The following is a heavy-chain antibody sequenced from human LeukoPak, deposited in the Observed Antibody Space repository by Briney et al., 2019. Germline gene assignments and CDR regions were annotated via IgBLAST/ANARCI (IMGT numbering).Heavy chain of an antibody. J-gene: IGHJ4*02. CDR1: GGSISSSSYY. CDR3: ARVRGRPYYYDSSGYRYFDY. Sequence: SETLSLTCTVSGGSISSSSYYWGWIRQPPGKGLEWIGEINHSGSTNYNPSLKSRVTISVDTSKNQFSLKLSSVTAADTAVYYCARVRGRPYYYDSSGYRYFDYWGQGTLVTVSS. CDR2: INHSGST. V-gene: IGHV4-39*07. D-gene: IGHD3-22*01.